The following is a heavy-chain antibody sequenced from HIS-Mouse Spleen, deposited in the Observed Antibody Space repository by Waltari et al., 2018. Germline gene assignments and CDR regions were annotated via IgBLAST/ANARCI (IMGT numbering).Heavy chain of an antibody. D-gene: IGHD4-17*01. J-gene: IGHJ4*02. Sequence: QLQLQESGPGLVKPSETLSLTCTVSGGSISSSSYDWGWLRQPQGKGLEWIGSIYYSGSTYYNPSLKSRVTISVDTSKNQFSLKLSSVTAADTAVYYCAYGDYFDYWGQGTLVTVSS. CDR2: IYYSGST. V-gene: IGHV4-39*07. CDR1: GGSISSSSYD. CDR3: AYGDYFDY.